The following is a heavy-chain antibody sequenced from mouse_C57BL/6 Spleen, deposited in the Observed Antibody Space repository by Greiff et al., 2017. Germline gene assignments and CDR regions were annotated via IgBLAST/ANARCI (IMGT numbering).Heavy chain of an antibody. J-gene: IGHJ2*01. CDR3: AKNSDGYDPYFDY. Sequence: VQLQQSGPGLVQPSQSLSITCTVSGFSLTSYGVHWVRQSPGKGLEWLGVLWRGGSTDYNAAFMSRLSITKDNSKSQVFFKMNSLQADDTAIYXCAKNSDGYDPYFDYWGQGTTLTVSS. D-gene: IGHD2-2*01. CDR2: LWRGGST. V-gene: IGHV2-5*01. CDR1: GFSLTSYG.